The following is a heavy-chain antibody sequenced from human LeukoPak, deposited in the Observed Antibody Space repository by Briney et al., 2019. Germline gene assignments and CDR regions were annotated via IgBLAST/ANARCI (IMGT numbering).Heavy chain of an antibody. CDR3: ARDVDFDY. CDR2: TNSDGRST. V-gene: IGHV3-74*01. CDR1: GFTFSSYW. J-gene: IGHJ4*02. Sequence: GGSLRLSSAASGFTFSSYWMHWVPQAPGKGLVWVSRTNSDGRSTTYADSVKGRFTVPRDNAKGTLYLQMDSLTAEHSAVYYCARDVDFDYWGQGTLVTVSS.